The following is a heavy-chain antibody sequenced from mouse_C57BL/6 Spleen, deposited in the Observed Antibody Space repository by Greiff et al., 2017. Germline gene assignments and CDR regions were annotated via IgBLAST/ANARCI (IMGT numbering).Heavy chain of an antibody. CDR3: ARSYYYGSRWYFDY. J-gene: IGHJ2*01. CDR1: GYTFTSYW. D-gene: IGHD1-1*01. CDR2: IDPSDSYT. V-gene: IGHV1-50*01. Sequence: QVQLKQPGAELVKPGASVKLSCKASGYTFTSYWMQWVKQRPGQGLEWIGEIDPSDSYTNYNQKFKGKATLTVDTSSSTAYMQLTSLTSEDSAVYYCARSYYYGSRWYFDYWGQGTTLTVSS.